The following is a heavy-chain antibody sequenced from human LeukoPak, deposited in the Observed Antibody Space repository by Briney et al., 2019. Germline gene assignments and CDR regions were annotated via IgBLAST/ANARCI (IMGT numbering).Heavy chain of an antibody. D-gene: IGHD5-18*01. Sequence: GGSLRLSCAASGFTFSSYAMSWVRQAPGKGLEWVSAISGSGGSTYYADSVKGRFTISRDNSKNTLYLQMNSLRAEDTAVYYCASIFSSGYSYFDYWGQGTLVTVSS. CDR1: GFTFSSYA. CDR2: ISGSGGST. J-gene: IGHJ4*02. V-gene: IGHV3-23*01. CDR3: ASIFSSGYSYFDY.